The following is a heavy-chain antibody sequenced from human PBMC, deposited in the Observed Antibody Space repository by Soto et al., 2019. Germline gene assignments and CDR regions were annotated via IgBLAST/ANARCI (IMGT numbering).Heavy chain of an antibody. V-gene: IGHV4-30-4*01. Sequence: SETLSLTCTVSGGSISSGDYYWSWIRQPPGKGLEWIGYIYYSGSTYYNPSLKSRVTISVDTSKNQFSLKLSSVTAADTAVYYCARESKGYYGMDAWGQGTTVTVSS. CDR3: ARESKGYYGMDA. CDR2: IYYSGST. J-gene: IGHJ6*02. CDR1: GGSISSGDYY.